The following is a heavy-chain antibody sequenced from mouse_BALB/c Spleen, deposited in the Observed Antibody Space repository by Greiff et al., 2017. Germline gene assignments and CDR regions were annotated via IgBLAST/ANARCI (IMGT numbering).Heavy chain of an antibody. V-gene: IGHV1-69*01. J-gene: IGHJ4*01. Sequence: QVQLKQPGAELVMPGASVKMSCKASGYTFTDYWMHWVKQRPGQGLEWIGAIDTSDSYTSYNQKFKGKATLTVDESSSTAYMQLSSLTSEDSAVYYCARYYYGSSYAMDYWGQGTSVTVSS. CDR1: GYTFTDYW. CDR3: ARYYYGSSYAMDY. D-gene: IGHD1-1*01. CDR2: IDTSDSYT.